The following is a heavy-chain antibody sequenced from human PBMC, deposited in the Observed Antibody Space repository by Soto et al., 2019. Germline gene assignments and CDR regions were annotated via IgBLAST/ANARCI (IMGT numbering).Heavy chain of an antibody. CDR3: ARDKDWAFDY. CDR2: IFATSTTI. Sequence: RGSLRLSFVASRFTFTSYSMVWVRQAPGRGLEWVSYIFATSTTIYFADSVKGRFTVSRDNAQNSLFLLMNSLRAEDTAVYYCARDKDWAFDYWGQGT. CDR1: RFTFTSYS. V-gene: IGHV3-48*04. J-gene: IGHJ4*02. D-gene: IGHD3-9*01.